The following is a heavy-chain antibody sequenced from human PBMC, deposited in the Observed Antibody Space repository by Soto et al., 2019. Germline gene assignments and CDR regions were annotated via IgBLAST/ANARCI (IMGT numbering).Heavy chain of an antibody. D-gene: IGHD2-2*01. Sequence: QVQLVQSGAEVKKPGASVKVSCKTSGYTFTTYGISWVRQAPGQGLEWMGWISTDIGNTNYAQKVQDRVTMTTDTSTSTAYLELRSLRSDDTAVYSCASFNCISSSCYEGYFDYWGQGTLVTVSS. CDR3: ASFNCISSSCYEGYFDY. CDR2: ISTDIGNT. V-gene: IGHV1-18*01. CDR1: GYTFTTYG. J-gene: IGHJ4*02.